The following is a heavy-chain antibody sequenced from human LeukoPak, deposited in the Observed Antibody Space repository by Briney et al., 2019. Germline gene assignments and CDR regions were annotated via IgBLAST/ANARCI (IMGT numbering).Heavy chain of an antibody. J-gene: IGHJ4*02. CDR3: ARGSIVVVPAARPFDY. CDR1: GGSFSGYY. CDR2: INHSGST. D-gene: IGHD2-2*02. Sequence: PSETLSLTCAVYGGSFSGYYWSWIRQPPGKGLEWIGEINHSGSTNYNPSLKSRVTISVDTSKNQFSLRLSSVTAADTAVYYCARGSIVVVPAARPFDYWGQGTLVTVSS. V-gene: IGHV4-34*01.